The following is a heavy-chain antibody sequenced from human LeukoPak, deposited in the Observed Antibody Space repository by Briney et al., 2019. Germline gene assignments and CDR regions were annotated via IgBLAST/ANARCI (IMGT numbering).Heavy chain of an antibody. CDR2: IYPGNSDT. J-gene: IGHJ4*02. V-gene: IGHV5-51*01. Sequence: GESLKISCKGSGYDFTTYWITWVRQKRGKGLEWMGIIYPGNSDTKYSPSFQGQITISADKSINTAYLQWSSLEASDTAMYYCARRKAVARISYFHSWGQGTLVTVSS. D-gene: IGHD6-19*01. CDR1: GYDFTTYW. CDR3: ARRKAVARISYFHS.